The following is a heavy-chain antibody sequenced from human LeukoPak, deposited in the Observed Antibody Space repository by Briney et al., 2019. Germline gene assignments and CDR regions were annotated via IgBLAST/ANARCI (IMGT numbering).Heavy chain of an antibody. CDR1: GDSVSSNNAT. J-gene: IGHJ6*02. CDR2: TYYRSKWYN. V-gene: IGHV6-1*01. CDR3: GRASLHLNYYAMDV. Sequence: SQTLSLTCAISGDSVSSNNATWHWIRQSPSRGLEWLGRTYYRSKWYNDYAVSVTSRMTINPDTSKNQFSLQLSSMTPEDTAVYYCGRASLHLNYYAMDVWGQGTTVTVSS.